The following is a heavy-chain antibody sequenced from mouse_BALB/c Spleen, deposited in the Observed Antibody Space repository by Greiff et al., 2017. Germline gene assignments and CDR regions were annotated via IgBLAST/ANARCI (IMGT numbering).Heavy chain of an antibody. Sequence: QVQLQQSGAELARPGASVKLSCKASGYTFTSYWMQWVKQRPGQGLEWIGAIYPGDGDTRYTQKFKGKATLTADKSSSTAYMQLSSLASEDSAVYYCARQARYEEGDYWGQGTTLTVSS. J-gene: IGHJ2*01. CDR2: IYPGDGDT. CDR1: GYTFTSYW. D-gene: IGHD2-14*01. CDR3: ARQARYEEGDY. V-gene: IGHV1-87*01.